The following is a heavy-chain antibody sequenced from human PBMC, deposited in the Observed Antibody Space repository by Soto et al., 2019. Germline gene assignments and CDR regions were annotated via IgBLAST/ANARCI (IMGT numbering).Heavy chain of an antibody. CDR2: IYPGDSDT. D-gene: IGHD5-12*01. V-gene: IGHV5-51*01. Sequence: GESLKISCKGSGYSFTSYWIGWVRQMPGKGLEWMGIIYPGDSDTRYRPSVQGQVTTSADKSISPANLQWSSLKASDTAMYYCARLSRVSRYDDNDAFDIWGQGTMVTVSS. J-gene: IGHJ3*02. CDR3: ARLSRVSRYDDNDAFDI. CDR1: GYSFTSYW.